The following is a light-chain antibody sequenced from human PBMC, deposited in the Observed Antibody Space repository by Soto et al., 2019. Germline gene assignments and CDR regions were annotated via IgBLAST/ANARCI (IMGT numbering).Light chain of an antibody. CDR3: QQYNNWPLT. V-gene: IGKV3-15*01. J-gene: IGKJ4*01. Sequence: EIVMTQSPATLSVSLGERATLSCRASQSVSSNLAWYQQKPGQAPRLLIYGASTRATGIPARFSGSGSGTEFTLTISSLQSEDFAAYYCQQYNNWPLTFGGGTKVEIK. CDR1: QSVSSN. CDR2: GAS.